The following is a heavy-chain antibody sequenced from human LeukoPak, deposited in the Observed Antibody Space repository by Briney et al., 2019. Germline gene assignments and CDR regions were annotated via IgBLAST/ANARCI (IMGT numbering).Heavy chain of an antibody. CDR1: GFTFSSFG. CDR2: ISYDGSNK. D-gene: IGHD3-10*01. J-gene: IGHJ4*02. V-gene: IGHV3-30*03. CDR3: ARGVRTGGGHYFDY. Sequence: GGSLRLSCAASGFTFSSFGMHWVRQAPGKGLEWVAVISYDGSNKYYADSVKGRFTISRDNSKNTLYLQMKSLRAEDTAVYYCARGVRTGGGHYFDYWGQGTLVTVSS.